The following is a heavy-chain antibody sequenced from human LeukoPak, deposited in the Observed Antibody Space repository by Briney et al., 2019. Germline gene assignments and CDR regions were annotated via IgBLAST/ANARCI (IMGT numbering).Heavy chain of an antibody. J-gene: IGHJ4*02. Sequence: PGGSLRLSCAASGFTFSSYWMHWVRQAPGKGLVWVSRINSDGSSTSYADSVKGRFTISRDNAKNTLYLQMNSLRAEDTAVYHCALVRRSTEFDYWGQGTLVTVSS. D-gene: IGHD3-10*01. CDR3: ALVRRSTEFDY. CDR2: INSDGSST. V-gene: IGHV3-74*01. CDR1: GFTFSSYW.